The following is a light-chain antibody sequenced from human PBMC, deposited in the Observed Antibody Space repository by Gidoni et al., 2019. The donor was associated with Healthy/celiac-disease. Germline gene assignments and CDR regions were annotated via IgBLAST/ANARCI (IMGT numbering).Light chain of an antibody. Sequence: QSALTQPASVSGSPAQSITISCTGTSRDVGSYNLVSWYQQHPGKAPKLMIYEGSKRPSGVSNRFSGSQSGNPASLTISGLQAEDEAAYYCCSYAGSSTLDVVFGGGTKLTVL. CDR2: EGS. CDR1: SRDVGSYNL. V-gene: IGLV2-23*01. CDR3: CSYAGSSTLDVV. J-gene: IGLJ2*01.